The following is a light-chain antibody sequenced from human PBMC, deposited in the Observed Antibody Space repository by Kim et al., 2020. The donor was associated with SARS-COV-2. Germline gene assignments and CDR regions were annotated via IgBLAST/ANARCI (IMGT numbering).Light chain of an antibody. CDR2: GAS. CDR1: RSVSNI. J-gene: IGKJ4*01. V-gene: IGKV3-15*01. CDR3: QQYNNWLT. Sequence: SVSPGEGATPTCRAGRSVSNILAWYQRKPGQAPRLLIYGASTRATGIPARFSGSGSGTEFTFSISSLQSEDFAVYNCQQYNNWLTFGGGTKVDIK.